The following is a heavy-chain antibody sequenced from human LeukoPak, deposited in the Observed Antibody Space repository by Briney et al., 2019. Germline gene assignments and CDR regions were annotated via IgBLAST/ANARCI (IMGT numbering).Heavy chain of an antibody. CDR1: GGSISSAGYY. Sequence: SQTLSLTCTVSGGSISSAGYYWSWIRQPAGKGLEWIGRIYYSGSTNYNPSLKSRVTISVDTSKNQFSLKLSSVTAADTAVYYCARDGRRLPTPMFDYWGQGTLATVSS. CDR3: ARDGRRLPTPMFDY. J-gene: IGHJ4*02. CDR2: IYYSGST. V-gene: IGHV4-61*02. D-gene: IGHD5-18*01.